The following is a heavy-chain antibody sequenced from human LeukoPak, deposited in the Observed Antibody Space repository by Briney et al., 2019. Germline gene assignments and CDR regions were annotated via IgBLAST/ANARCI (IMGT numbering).Heavy chain of an antibody. J-gene: IGHJ4*02. CDR3: AKEVQVGAPYFDY. CDR2: IRYDGSNK. V-gene: IGHV3-30*02. CDR1: GFTFSSYG. Sequence: GGSLRLSCAASGFTFSSYGMHWVRQAPGKGLEWVAFIRYDGSNKYYADSVKGRFTISRDNSKNTLYLQMNSLRAEDTAVYYCAKEVQVGAPYFDYWGQGTLVTVSS. D-gene: IGHD1-26*01.